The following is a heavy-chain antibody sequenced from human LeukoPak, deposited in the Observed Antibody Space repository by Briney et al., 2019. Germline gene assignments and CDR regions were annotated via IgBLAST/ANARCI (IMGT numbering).Heavy chain of an antibody. V-gene: IGHV4-39*07. CDR1: GASISNSFYF. D-gene: IGHD4-23*01. Sequence: SETLSLTCTVSGASISNSFYFWGWVRQPPGTGLEWIGHIRYSGSAYHNPSLKSRVTISVDTSKNQFSLKLSSVTAADTAVYYCARGAHDYGGNSGYWGQGTLVTVSS. CDR2: IRYSGSA. CDR3: ARGAHDYGGNSGY. J-gene: IGHJ4*02.